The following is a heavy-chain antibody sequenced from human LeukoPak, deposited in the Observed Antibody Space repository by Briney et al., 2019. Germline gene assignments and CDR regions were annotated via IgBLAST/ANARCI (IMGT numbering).Heavy chain of an antibody. Sequence: GGSLRLSCAASGFTFSSYAMSWVRQAPGKGLEWVSAISGSGGSTYYADSVKGRFTISRDNSKNTLYLQMNSLRAEDTAVYYCAKDLGEYVWGSYRYTGAFDIWGQGTMVTVSS. J-gene: IGHJ3*02. CDR2: ISGSGGST. CDR1: GFTFSSYA. V-gene: IGHV3-23*01. CDR3: AKDLGEYVWGSYRYTGAFDI. D-gene: IGHD3-16*02.